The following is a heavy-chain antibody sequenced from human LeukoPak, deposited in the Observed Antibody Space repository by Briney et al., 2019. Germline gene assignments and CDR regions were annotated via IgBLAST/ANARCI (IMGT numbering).Heavy chain of an antibody. J-gene: IGHJ4*02. CDR1: GFIFTNYF. Sequence: GSLRLSCAASGFIFTNYFMSWVRQAPGKGLEWVASIKHDGSEKYYVDSVRGRFTISRDNTMNSLYLQMSSLRAEDTAVYYCATDRGWRTSGYYLYYFEYWGQGTLVTYSS. CDR2: IKHDGSEK. V-gene: IGHV3-7*01. CDR3: ATDRGWRTSGYYLYYFEY. D-gene: IGHD3-3*01.